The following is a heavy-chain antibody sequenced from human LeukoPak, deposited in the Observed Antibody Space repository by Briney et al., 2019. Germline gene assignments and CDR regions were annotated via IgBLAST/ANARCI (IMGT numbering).Heavy chain of an antibody. D-gene: IGHD2-2*02. Sequence: PSETLSLTCAVYGGSFSGYYWSWIRQPPGKGLEWLGEINHSGSTNYNPSLKSRVTISVDTSKNQFSLKLSSVTAADTAVYYCARAGNCSSTSCYRGGFDYWGQGTLVTVSS. J-gene: IGHJ4*02. CDR2: INHSGST. CDR1: GGSFSGYY. CDR3: ARAGNCSSTSCYRGGFDY. V-gene: IGHV4-34*01.